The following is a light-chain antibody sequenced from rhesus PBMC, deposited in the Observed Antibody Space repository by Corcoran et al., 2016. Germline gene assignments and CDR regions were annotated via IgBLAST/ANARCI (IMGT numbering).Light chain of an antibody. CDR1: PGINNY. CDR3: QQYNNSPYS. J-gene: IGKJ2*01. CDR2: YAT. Sequence: DIQMTQSPSSLSASVGDRVTITCRASPGINNYLSWYQQKPGKTPKHLIYYATSLETRVPSRFSGSRSGKDYNLNISSLQPEDIATYYCQQYNNSPYSFGQGTKVEIK. V-gene: IGKV1-66*01.